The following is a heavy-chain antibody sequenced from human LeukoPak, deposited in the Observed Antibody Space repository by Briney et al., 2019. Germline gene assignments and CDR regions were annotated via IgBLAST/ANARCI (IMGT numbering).Heavy chain of an antibody. CDR2: INHSGTT. CDR1: GGSFSDYY. D-gene: IGHD2-15*01. Sequence: SETLSLTCAGYGGSFSDYYWNWVRQPPGKGLEWIGEINHSGTTNYNPSLKSRVTISVDTSKNQFSLKLTSVTAADTAVYYCAKPAEGYCSGGSCTPFDYWGQGTLVTVSS. V-gene: IGHV4-34*01. CDR3: AKPAEGYCSGGSCTPFDY. J-gene: IGHJ4*02.